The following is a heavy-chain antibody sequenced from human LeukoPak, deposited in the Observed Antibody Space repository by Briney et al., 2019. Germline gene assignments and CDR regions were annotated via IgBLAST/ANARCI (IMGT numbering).Heavy chain of an antibody. CDR1: GYSISSGYY. D-gene: IGHD1-1*01. CDR2: IYHSGST. V-gene: IGHV4-38-2*02. CDR3: AREGGTTGTTYFDY. J-gene: IGHJ4*02. Sequence: PSETLSLTCAVSGYSISSGYYWGWIRQPPGKGLEWIGSIYHSGSTYYNPSLKSRVTISVDTSKNQFSLKLSSVTAADTAVYYCAREGGTTGTTYFDYWGQGTLVTVSS.